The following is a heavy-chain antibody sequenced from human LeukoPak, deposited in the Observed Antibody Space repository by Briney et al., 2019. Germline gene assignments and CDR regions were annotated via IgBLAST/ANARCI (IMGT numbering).Heavy chain of an antibody. D-gene: IGHD2-15*01. Sequence: SETLSLTCTVSGGSISSYYWSWIRQHPGKGLEWIGYIYYSGSTYYNPSLKSRVTISVDTSKNQFSLKLSSVTAADTAVYYCARDMPYCSGGSCYPGPDAFDIWGQGTMVTVSS. CDR2: IYYSGST. CDR1: GGSISSYY. CDR3: ARDMPYCSGGSCYPGPDAFDI. J-gene: IGHJ3*02. V-gene: IGHV4-59*06.